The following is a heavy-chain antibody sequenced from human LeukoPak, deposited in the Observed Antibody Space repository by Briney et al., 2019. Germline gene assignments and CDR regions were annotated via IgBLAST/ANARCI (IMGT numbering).Heavy chain of an antibody. CDR1: GFTFSNYE. J-gene: IGHJ6*02. CDR3: ARAPIVATITHYYYYGTDV. Sequence: PGGSLRLSCAASGFTFSNYEMNWVRQAPGKGLEWVSYISSSGSTIYYADSVKGRFTISRDNAKNSLYLQMNSLRAEDTAVYYCARAPIVATITHYYYYGTDVWGQGTTVTVSS. CDR2: ISSSGSTI. V-gene: IGHV3-48*03. D-gene: IGHD5-12*01.